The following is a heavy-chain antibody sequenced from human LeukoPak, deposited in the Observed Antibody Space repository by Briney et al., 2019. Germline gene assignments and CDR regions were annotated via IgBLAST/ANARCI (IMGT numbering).Heavy chain of an antibody. Sequence: ASVKVSCKASGYTFTGYYMHWVRQAPGQGLEWMGWINPNSGGTNYAQKFQGWVTMTRDTSISTAYMELSRLRSDDTAVYYCAREGDFAMVRGVMAAFDIWGQGTMVTVSS. CDR3: AREGDFAMVRGVMAAFDI. J-gene: IGHJ3*02. D-gene: IGHD3-10*01. V-gene: IGHV1-2*04. CDR1: GYTFTGYY. CDR2: INPNSGGT.